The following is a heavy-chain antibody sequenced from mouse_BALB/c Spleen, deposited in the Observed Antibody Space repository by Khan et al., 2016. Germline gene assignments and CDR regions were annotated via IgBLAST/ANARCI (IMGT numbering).Heavy chain of an antibody. CDR1: VYTFTSYW. J-gene: IGHJ3*01. CDR3: ARSVVAY. D-gene: IGHD1-1*01. Sequence: QVQLQQSGAELAKPGASVKMSCKASVYTFTSYWMHWVKQRPGQGLEWIGYINPSTGYTEYNQKFKDKATLTADKSSSTAYMQLSSLTSEDSAVYYCARSVVAYWGQGTLVTVSA. V-gene: IGHV1-7*01. CDR2: INPSTGYT.